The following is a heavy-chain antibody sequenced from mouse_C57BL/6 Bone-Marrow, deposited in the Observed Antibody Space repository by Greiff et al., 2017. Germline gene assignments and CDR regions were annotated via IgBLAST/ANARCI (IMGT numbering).Heavy chain of an antibody. CDR1: GYTFTSYG. CDR2: IYPRSGNT. J-gene: IGHJ3*01. Sequence: QVQLQQSGAELARPGASVTLSCKASGYTFTSYGIRWVKQRTGQGLEWIGEIYPRSGNTYDNAKFKGKATLTDDPSSSTAYMKLRSLASEDAAVYFSAEDSFAYWGQGTLVTVSA. V-gene: IGHV1-81*01. CDR3: AEDSFAY.